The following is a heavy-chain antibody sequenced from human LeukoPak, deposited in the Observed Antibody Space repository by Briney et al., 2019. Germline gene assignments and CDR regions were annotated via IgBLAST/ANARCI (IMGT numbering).Heavy chain of an antibody. CDR2: IYTSGST. V-gene: IGHV4-61*02. J-gene: IGHJ4*02. D-gene: IGHD3-22*01. CDR3: ARALDSSGYYGPSGFDY. CDR1: GGSISSGGYY. Sequence: SETLSLTCTVSGGSISSGGYYWSWIRQPAGKGLEWIGRIYTSGSTNYNPSLKSRVTMSVDTSKNQFSLKLSSVTAADTAVYYCARALDSSGYYGPSGFDYWGQGTLVTVSS.